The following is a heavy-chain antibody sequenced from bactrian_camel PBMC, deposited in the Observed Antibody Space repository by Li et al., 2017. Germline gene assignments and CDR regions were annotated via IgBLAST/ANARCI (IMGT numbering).Heavy chain of an antibody. J-gene: IGHJ4*01. CDR2: IYTARTRP. CDR1: GDKHSTNC. V-gene: IGHV3S54*01. Sequence: QVQLVESGGGLVRPGGSLRLSCAASGDKHSTNCVGWFRQSPGKQREGVASIYTARTRPYYVDSVKGRFTISQDNAKNTLYLQMNDLKPEDSAMYYCAAVDICPGSAIGEMWIPRALRIGHSGHGTQVTVS. CDR3: AAVDICPGSAIGEMWIPRALRIGH. D-gene: IGHD1*01.